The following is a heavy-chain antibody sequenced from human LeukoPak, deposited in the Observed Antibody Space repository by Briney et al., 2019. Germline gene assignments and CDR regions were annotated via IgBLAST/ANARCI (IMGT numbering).Heavy chain of an antibody. V-gene: IGHV4-31*03. CDR3: ARARRDGYNFDY. Sequence: ASETLSLTCTVSGGSISSGGYYWSWIRQHPGKGLEWIGYIYYSGSTYYNPSLKSRVTISVDTSKSQFSLKLSSVTAADTAVYYCARARRDGYNFDYWGQGTLVTVSS. J-gene: IGHJ4*02. CDR1: GGSISSGGYY. D-gene: IGHD5-24*01. CDR2: IYYSGST.